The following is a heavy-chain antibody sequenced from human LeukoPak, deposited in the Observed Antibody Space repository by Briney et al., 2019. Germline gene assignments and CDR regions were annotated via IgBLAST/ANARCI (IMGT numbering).Heavy chain of an antibody. D-gene: IGHD3-10*01. V-gene: IGHV4-4*07. CDR2: VYSSGST. J-gene: IGHJ4*02. Sequence: SETLSLTCTVPGGSISGYYWSWIRQPAGQGLEWLGRVYSSGSTHYIPSLRGRLTISVDTSKNQFSLRLTSVTAADTAVYYCARGLLRGVITDFDYWGQGILVTVSS. CDR1: GGSISGYY. CDR3: ARGLLRGVITDFDY.